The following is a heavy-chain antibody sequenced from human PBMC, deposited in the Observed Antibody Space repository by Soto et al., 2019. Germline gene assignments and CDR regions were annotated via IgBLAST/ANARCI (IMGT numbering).Heavy chain of an antibody. J-gene: IGHJ4*02. CDR2: TSYDGNNE. CDR3: AKDKGVFNWATSYFDY. CDR1: GFTFSNYA. D-gene: IGHD1-1*01. Sequence: GGSLRLSCAASGFTFSNYAMHWVRQVPGKGLEWVALTSYDGNNEYYTDSVKGRFTISRDNSKNTLFLQMNSPRPEDTAVYYCAKDKGVFNWATSYFDYWGQGALVTVSS. V-gene: IGHV3-30*18.